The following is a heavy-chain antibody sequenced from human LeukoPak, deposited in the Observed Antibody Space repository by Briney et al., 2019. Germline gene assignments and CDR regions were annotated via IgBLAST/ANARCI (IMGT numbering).Heavy chain of an antibody. CDR2: INHSGST. D-gene: IGHD2-21*02. Sequence: SETLSLTCAVYGGSFSGYYWSWIRQPPGKGLEWIGEINHSGSTNYNPPLKSRVTISVDTSKNQFSLKLSSVTAADTAVYYCARGVLVTSDAFDIWGQGTMVTVSS. CDR1: GGSFSGYY. V-gene: IGHV4-34*01. CDR3: ARGVLVTSDAFDI. J-gene: IGHJ3*02.